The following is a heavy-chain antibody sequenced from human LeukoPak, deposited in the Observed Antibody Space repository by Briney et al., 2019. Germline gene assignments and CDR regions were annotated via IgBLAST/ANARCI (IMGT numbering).Heavy chain of an antibody. Sequence: SETLSLTCTVSGGSIRSTSYYWGWIRQPPGRGLEWIGSVYYSGSTYYNSSLKSRVTISINTYKKQFSLKLNSVTAADTAVYYCARAWGDYFYYMNVWGKGTTVTVSS. D-gene: IGHD7-27*01. V-gene: IGHV4-39*07. CDR3: ARAWGDYFYYMNV. CDR2: VYYSGST. J-gene: IGHJ6*03. CDR1: GGSIRSTSYY.